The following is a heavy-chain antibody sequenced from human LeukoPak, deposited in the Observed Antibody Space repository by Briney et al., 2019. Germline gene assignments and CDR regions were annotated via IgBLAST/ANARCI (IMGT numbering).Heavy chain of an antibody. CDR1: GYTLTYYY. CDR3: ARGHSSGGTLYY. Sequence: ASVKVSCKASGYTLTYYYMYWVRQAPGQGLEWMGVIKPSGGSTSYPQKFQGRVTMTRDTSTSTVYMELSSLRCEDTAVYYCARGHSSGGTLYYWGQGTLVIVSS. V-gene: IGHV1-46*01. J-gene: IGHJ4*02. D-gene: IGHD1-26*01. CDR2: IKPSGGST.